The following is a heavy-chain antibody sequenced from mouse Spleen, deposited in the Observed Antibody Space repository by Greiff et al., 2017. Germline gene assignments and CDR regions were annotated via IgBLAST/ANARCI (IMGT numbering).Heavy chain of an antibody. D-gene: IGHD4-1*01. CDR3: TRGNWYAMDY. CDR1: GYTFTDYE. CDR2: IDPETGGT. V-gene: IGHV1-15*01. J-gene: IGHJ4*01. Sequence: QVHVKQSGAELVRPGASVTLSCKASGYTFTDYEMHWVKQTPVHGLEWIGAIDPETGGTAYNQKFKGKAILTADKSSSTAYMELRSLTSEDSAVYYCTRGNWYAMDYWGQGTSVTVSS.